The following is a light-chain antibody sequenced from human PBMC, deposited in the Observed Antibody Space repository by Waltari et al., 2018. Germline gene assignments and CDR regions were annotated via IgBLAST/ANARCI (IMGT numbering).Light chain of an antibody. Sequence: EIVMTQSPGTLSVSPGERATLSCRASQSVSSNLARYQQKPGQAPRPPLYGASTRATGIPARFSGSGSGTEFTLTISSLQSEDFAVYYCQQYSDWPYTFGQGTKL. V-gene: IGKV3-15*01. CDR3: QQYSDWPYT. J-gene: IGKJ2*01. CDR1: QSVSSN. CDR2: GAS.